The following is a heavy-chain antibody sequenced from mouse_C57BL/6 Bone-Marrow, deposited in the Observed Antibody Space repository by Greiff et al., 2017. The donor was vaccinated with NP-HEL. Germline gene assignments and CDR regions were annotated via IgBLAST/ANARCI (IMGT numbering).Heavy chain of an antibody. J-gene: IGHJ4*01. CDR3: ARNSIYYGSSYGWAMDY. CDR2: IWSGGST. CDR1: GFSLTSYG. V-gene: IGHV2-2*01. D-gene: IGHD1-1*01. Sequence: VKLMESGPGLVQPSQSLSITCTVSGFSLTSYGVHWVRQSPGKGLEWLGVIWSGGSTDYNAAFISRLSISKDNSKSQVFFKMNSLQADDTTIYYCARNSIYYGSSYGWAMDYWGQGTSVTVSS.